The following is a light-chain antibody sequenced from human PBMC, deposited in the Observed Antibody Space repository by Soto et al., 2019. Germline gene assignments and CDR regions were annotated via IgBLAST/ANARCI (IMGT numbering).Light chain of an antibody. Sequence: EIVLTQSPGTLSLSPGERATLSCRASQSVSSSYLAWYQQKPGQAPRLLIYDASSRATGIPDRFSGSGSGTDVTLTISRLGPEDVAVYYCQQYGSSPRTFGQGTKVEIK. J-gene: IGKJ1*01. CDR1: QSVSSSY. CDR2: DAS. CDR3: QQYGSSPRT. V-gene: IGKV3-20*01.